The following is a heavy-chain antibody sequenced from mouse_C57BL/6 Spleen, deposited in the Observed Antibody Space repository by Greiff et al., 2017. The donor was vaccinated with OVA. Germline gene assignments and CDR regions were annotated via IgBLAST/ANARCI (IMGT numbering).Heavy chain of an antibody. D-gene: IGHD1-1*01. V-gene: IGHV1-59*01. CDR3: ARRLITTVVAPDY. CDR1: GYTFTSYW. Sequence: QVQLQQPGAELVRPGTSVKLSCKASGYTFTSYWMHWVKQRPGQGLEWIGVIDPSDSYTNYNQKFKGKATLTVDTSSSTAYMQLSSLTAEDAAVYYGARRLITTVVAPDYWGQGTTLTVSS. CDR2: IDPSDSYT. J-gene: IGHJ2*01.